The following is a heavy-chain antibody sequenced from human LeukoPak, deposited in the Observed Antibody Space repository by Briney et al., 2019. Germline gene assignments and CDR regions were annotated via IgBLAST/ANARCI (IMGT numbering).Heavy chain of an antibody. D-gene: IGHD3-3*01. Sequence: SQTLSLTCAVSGGSISSGGYSWSWIRQPPGKGLEWIGRIYTSGSTNYNPSLKSRVTMSVDTSKNQFSLKLNSVTAADTAVYYCARDQRDLFDYWGQGTLVTVSS. J-gene: IGHJ4*02. CDR3: ARDQRDLFDY. CDR2: IYTSGST. V-gene: IGHV4-61*02. CDR1: GGSISSGGYS.